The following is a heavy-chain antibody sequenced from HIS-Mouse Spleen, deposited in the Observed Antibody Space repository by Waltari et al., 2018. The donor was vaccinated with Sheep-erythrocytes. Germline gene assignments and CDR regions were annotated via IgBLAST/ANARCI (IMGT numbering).Heavy chain of an antibody. D-gene: IGHD3-3*01. CDR1: GYSFTSYW. V-gene: IGHV5-51*03. J-gene: IGHJ3*02. CDR2: IYPGDSDT. CDR3: ARRTYYDFWSGYYTDAFDI. Sequence: EVQLVQSGAEVKKPGESLKISCQGSGYSFTSYWIGWVRQLPRKGLEWMAGKGTGCMLIIYPGDSDTRYSPSVQGQVTISADKAISTAYLQWSSLKASDTAMYDCARRTYYDFWSGYYTDAFDIWGQGTMVTVSS.